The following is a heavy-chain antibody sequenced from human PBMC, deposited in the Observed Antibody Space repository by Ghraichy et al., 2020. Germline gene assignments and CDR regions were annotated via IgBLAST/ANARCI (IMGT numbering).Heavy chain of an antibody. CDR1: GGSISSSSYY. CDR2: IYYSGST. D-gene: IGHD1-26*01. Sequence: SETLSLTCTVSGGSISSSSYYWDWIRQPPGKGLEWIGGIYYSGSTHYNPSLKSRVTISVDTSKNQFSLKLSSVTAADTAVYYCARQGCSSGRYCIFPWGQGTLVTVSS. V-gene: IGHV4-39*01. J-gene: IGHJ5*02. CDR3: ARQGCSSGRYCIFP.